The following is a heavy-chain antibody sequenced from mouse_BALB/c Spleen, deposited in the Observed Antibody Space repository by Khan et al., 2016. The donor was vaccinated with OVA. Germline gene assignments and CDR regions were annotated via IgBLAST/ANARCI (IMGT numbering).Heavy chain of an antibody. CDR3: AKFTPDYYSMDY. V-gene: IGHV2-3*01. CDR1: GFSLSSNG. D-gene: IGHD1-1*01. J-gene: IGHJ4*01. Sequence: VQLQQSGPGLVAPSQSLSITCTVSGFSLSSNGVSWVRQPPGKGLEWLGVIWGDGSTNYHSTLKSRLIISKDNSKSQAFLKLNSLQTDDTATYYCAKFTPDYYSMDYWGQGTSVTVSS. CDR2: IWGDGST.